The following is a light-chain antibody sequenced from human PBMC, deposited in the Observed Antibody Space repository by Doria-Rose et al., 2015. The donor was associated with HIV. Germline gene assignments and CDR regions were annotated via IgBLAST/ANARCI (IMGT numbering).Light chain of an antibody. Sequence: PASISCRSSQSLLHTIGYNYLDWYLQKPGQSPQLLIYLGSNRASGAPDRFSGSGSGTDFTLKISRVGAEDVGVYYCMQALQTPYTFGQGTKLEIK. V-gene: IGKV2-28*01. J-gene: IGKJ2*01. CDR3: MQALQTPYT. CDR1: QSLLHTIGYNY. CDR2: LGS.